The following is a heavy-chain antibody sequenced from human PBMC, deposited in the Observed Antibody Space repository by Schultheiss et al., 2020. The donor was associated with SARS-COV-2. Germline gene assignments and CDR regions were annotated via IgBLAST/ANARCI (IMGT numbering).Heavy chain of an antibody. D-gene: IGHD3-3*01. V-gene: IGHV4-38-2*01. CDR2: IYHSGST. J-gene: IGHJ4*02. CDR3: SGRGTFGVVISDY. CDR1: GYSISSGYY. Sequence: GSLRLSCAVSGYSISSGYYWGWIRQPPGKGLEWIGSIYHSGSTYYNPSLKSRVTISVDTSKNQFSLKLSSVTAADTAVYYCSGRGTFGVVISDYWGQGTLVTVSS.